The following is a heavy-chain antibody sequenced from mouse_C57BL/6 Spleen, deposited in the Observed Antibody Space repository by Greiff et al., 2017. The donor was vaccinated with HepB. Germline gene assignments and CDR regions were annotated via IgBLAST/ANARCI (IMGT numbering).Heavy chain of an antibody. CDR1: GFSLTSYG. J-gene: IGHJ4*01. CDR2: IWRGGST. D-gene: IGHD2-4*01. CDR3: AKKGGLYYDYDGGHYYAMDY. V-gene: IGHV2-5*01. Sequence: QVQLKQSGPGLVQPSQSLSITCTVSGFSLTSYGVHWVRQSPGKGLEWLGVIWRGGSTDYNAAFMSRLSITKDNSKSQVFFKMNSLQADATAIYYCAKKGGLYYDYDGGHYYAMDYWGQGTSVTVSS.